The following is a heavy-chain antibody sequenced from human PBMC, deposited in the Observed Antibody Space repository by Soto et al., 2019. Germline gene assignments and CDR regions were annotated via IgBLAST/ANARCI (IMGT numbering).Heavy chain of an antibody. J-gene: IGHJ6*02. CDR1: GFTFSSYG. D-gene: IGHD1-26*01. CDR3: ARDVGYSGRYGMDV. CDR2: IWYDGSNK. Sequence: LRLSCAASGFTFSSYGMHWVRQAPGKGLEWVAVIWYDGSNKYYADSVKGRFTISRDNSKNTLYLQMNSLRAEDTAVYYCARDVGYSGRYGMDVWGQGTTVTVSS. V-gene: IGHV3-33*01.